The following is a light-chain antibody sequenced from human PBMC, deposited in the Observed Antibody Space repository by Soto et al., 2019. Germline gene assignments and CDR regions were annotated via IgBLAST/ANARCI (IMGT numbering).Light chain of an antibody. V-gene: IGLV1-40*01. CDR2: GNS. Sequence: QSVLTQPPSVSGAPGQRVTISCTGGSSNIGAAYDVQWYRQLPGTAPKLLIYGNSNRPSGVPDRFSGSQSGTSASLAITGLQAEDEADYYCQSYDSSLSAYVFGTGTKVTV. CDR3: QSYDSSLSAYV. CDR1: SSNIGAAYD. J-gene: IGLJ1*01.